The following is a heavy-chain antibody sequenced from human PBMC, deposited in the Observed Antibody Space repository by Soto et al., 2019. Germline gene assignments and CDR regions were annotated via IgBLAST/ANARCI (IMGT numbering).Heavy chain of an antibody. V-gene: IGHV5-51*01. J-gene: IGHJ6*02. Sequence: GESLKISCKGSGYSFTSYWIGWVRQMPGKGLEWMGIIYPGDSDTRYSPSFQGQVTISADKSISTAYLQWSSLKASDTAMYYCALVPYDFWSGQYYGMDVWGQGTTVTVSS. D-gene: IGHD3-3*01. CDR1: GYSFTSYW. CDR3: ALVPYDFWSGQYYGMDV. CDR2: IYPGDSDT.